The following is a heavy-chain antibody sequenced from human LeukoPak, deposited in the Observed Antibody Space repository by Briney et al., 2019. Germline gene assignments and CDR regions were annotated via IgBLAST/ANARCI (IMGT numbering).Heavy chain of an antibody. CDR1: GFTFSGFA. CDR2: ISGSGDNT. J-gene: IGHJ4*02. V-gene: IGHV3-23*01. CDR3: AKLGAIVVVTFFDY. D-gene: IGHD3-22*01. Sequence: GGSLRLSCAASGFTFSGFAMSWVRRTPGKGLEWVSGISGSGDNTLYADSVKGRFTISRDNSKNTLYLQMNSLRAEDTAVYYCAKLGAIVVVTFFDYWGQGTLVTVSS.